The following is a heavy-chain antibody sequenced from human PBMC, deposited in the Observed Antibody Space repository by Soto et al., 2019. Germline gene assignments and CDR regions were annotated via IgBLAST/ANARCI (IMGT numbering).Heavy chain of an antibody. Sequence: PGGSLRLSCAASGFTFSSHSMNWVRQAPGKGLEWVSSYGTRSSSVFYTDSVKGRFTISRDNAKNSLYLQMNSLRAEDSAVYYCARELDEAFDIWGQGTMVTVSS. CDR2: YGTRSSSV. J-gene: IGHJ3*02. CDR1: GFTFSSHS. V-gene: IGHV3-21*01. D-gene: IGHD3-3*01. CDR3: ARELDEAFDI.